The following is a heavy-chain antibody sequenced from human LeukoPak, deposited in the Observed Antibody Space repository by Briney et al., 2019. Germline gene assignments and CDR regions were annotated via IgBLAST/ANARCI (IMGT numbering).Heavy chain of an antibody. Sequence: ASVKVSCKASGYTFTRYYMHWVRQAPGQGLEWMGIINPSGGSTSYAQKFQGRVTMTRDTSTSTVYMELSSLRSEDTAAYYCARDWDIIAAAMGDLDYWGQGTLVTVSS. CDR2: INPSGGST. CDR1: GYTFTRYY. CDR3: ARDWDIIAAAMGDLDY. D-gene: IGHD6-13*01. J-gene: IGHJ4*02. V-gene: IGHV1-46*01.